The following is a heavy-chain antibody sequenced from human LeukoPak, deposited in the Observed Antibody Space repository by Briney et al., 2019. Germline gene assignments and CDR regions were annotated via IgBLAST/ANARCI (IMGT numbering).Heavy chain of an antibody. V-gene: IGHV1-69*04. CDR3: AREGTTVVTPSWFDP. J-gene: IGHJ5*02. CDR1: GGTFSSYA. Sequence: SVKVSCKASGGTFSSYAISWVRQAPGQGLEWMGRIIPILGIANYAQKFQGRVTITADKSTSTAYMELSSLRSEDTAVYYCAREGTTVVTPSWFDPWGQGTLVTVSS. CDR2: IIPILGIA. D-gene: IGHD4-23*01.